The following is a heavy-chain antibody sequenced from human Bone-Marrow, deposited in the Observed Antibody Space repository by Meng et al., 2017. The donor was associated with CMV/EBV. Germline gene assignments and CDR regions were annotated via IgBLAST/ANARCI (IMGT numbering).Heavy chain of an antibody. V-gene: IGHV4-39*07. D-gene: IGHD6-19*01. Sequence: TASGGSISDSGDYWGWIRQPPGKGLEWIGSIFYNGRTYYNPSLKSRVTISADMSKNHFSLRLSSVTAADTAVYYCARDGRTAVATDYWGPGALVTVSS. CDR3: ARDGRTAVATDY. J-gene: IGHJ4*02. CDR2: IFYNGRT. CDR1: GGSISDSGDY.